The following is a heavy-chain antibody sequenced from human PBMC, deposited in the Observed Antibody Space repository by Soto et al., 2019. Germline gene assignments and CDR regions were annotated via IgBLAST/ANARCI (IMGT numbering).Heavy chain of an antibody. CDR3: AKQVMAAAGIGFDY. D-gene: IGHD6-13*01. CDR1: GFTFSSYA. CDR2: ISGSGGST. J-gene: IGHJ4*02. V-gene: IGHV3-23*01. Sequence: HPGGSLRLSCAASGFTFSSYAMSWVRQAPGKGLEWVSAISGSGGSTYYADSVKGRFTISRDNSKNTLYLQMNSLRAEVTAVYYCAKQVMAAAGIGFDYWGQGTLVTVSS.